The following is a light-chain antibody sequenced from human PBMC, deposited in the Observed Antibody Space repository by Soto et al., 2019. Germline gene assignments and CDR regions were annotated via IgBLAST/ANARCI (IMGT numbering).Light chain of an antibody. CDR1: QSVSTS. V-gene: IGKV3-15*01. CDR2: DTS. CDR3: QQYSGWPLT. J-gene: IGKJ4*01. Sequence: EIVMMQSPATLSVSPGERATLSCRASQSVSTSLAWYQQKPGQAPRLLIYDTSTRATGIPARFSGSGSGTESTLTISSLQSEDFAVYYCQQYSGWPLTFGGGTKVEIK.